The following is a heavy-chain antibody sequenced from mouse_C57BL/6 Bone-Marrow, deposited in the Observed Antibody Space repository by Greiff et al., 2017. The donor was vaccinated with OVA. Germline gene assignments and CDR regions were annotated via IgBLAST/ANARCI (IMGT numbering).Heavy chain of an antibody. D-gene: IGHD2-4*01. CDR2: LSGGGGNT. Sequence: EVKLMESGGGLAKPGGSLKLSCAASGFTFSSYTMSWVRQTPEKRLEWVATLSGGGGNTYYPDSVKGRFTISRDNAKNTLYLQMSSLRSEDTALYYCARLYDYDAWFAYWGQGTLVTVSA. J-gene: IGHJ3*01. V-gene: IGHV5-9*01. CDR3: ARLYDYDAWFAY. CDR1: GFTFSSYT.